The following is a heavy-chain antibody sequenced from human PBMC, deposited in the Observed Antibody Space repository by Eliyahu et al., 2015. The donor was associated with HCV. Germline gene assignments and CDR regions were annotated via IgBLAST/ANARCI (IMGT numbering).Heavy chain of an antibody. CDR1: GGSISSSSXY. CDR2: IYYSGRV. J-gene: IGHJ4*02. V-gene: IGHV4-39*01. CDR3: ASQRTQKYFDY. Sequence: QLQLPESGPGLVKPSXTLSLTCTVSGGSISSSSXYWGWIRQPPGKGLEWIGSIYYSGRVYYNPSLKSRVTISEDTSKNQFSLKLTSVTAADTAVYYCASQRTQKYFDYWGQGTLVAVSS.